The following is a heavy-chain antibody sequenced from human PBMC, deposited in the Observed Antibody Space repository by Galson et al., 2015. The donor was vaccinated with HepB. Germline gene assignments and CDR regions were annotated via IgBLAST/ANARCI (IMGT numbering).Heavy chain of an antibody. J-gene: IGHJ6*03. D-gene: IGHD5-12*01. Sequence: SLRLSCAASGFTFDNYAMSWVRQAPGKGLEWVSAISGSGDGTYYAESVGGRFTTSRDNSENTLHLQMDGLRAEDTAVYYCATQVDLHYYHNYIDVWGKGTTVTVSS. CDR2: ISGSGDGT. CDR1: GFTFDNYA. V-gene: IGHV3-23*01. CDR3: ATQVDLHYYHNYIDV.